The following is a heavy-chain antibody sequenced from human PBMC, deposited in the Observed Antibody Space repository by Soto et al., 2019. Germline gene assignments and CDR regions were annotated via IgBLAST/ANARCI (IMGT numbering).Heavy chain of an antibody. CDR3: ARAGFYDISGDYFWLLDS. J-gene: IGHJ4*02. V-gene: IGHV4-4*02. Sequence: QVQLQESGPGLVKPSETLSLTCAVSGDSISSSNWWSWARQSPGKGLEWIAEMFHSGGTKYNPSLKSRVTRSLGSSKNYFSLHLTSVTVADSAVYYWARAGFYDISGDYFWLLDSWGQGIRVTVSS. D-gene: IGHD3-22*01. CDR2: MFHSGGT. CDR1: GDSISSSNW.